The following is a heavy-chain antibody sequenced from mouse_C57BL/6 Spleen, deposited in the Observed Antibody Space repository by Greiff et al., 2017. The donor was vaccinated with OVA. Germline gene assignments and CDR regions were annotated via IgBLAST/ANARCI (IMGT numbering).Heavy chain of an antibody. CDR1: GFTFSDYG. V-gene: IGHV5-17*01. CDR2: ISSGSSTI. Sequence: EVKLMESGGGLVKPGGSLKLSCAASGFTFSDYGMHWVRQAPEKGLEWVAYISSGSSTIYYADTVKGRFTISRDNAKNTLFLQMTRLRSEDTAMYYCARPYGSSYGYFDVWGTGTTVTVSS. D-gene: IGHD1-1*01. CDR3: ARPYGSSYGYFDV. J-gene: IGHJ1*03.